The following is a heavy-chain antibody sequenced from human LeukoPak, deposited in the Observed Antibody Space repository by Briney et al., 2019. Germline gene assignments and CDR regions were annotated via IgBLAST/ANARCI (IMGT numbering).Heavy chain of an antibody. V-gene: IGHV3-7*01. CDR1: GFTFSTTW. Sequence: GGSLRLSCEASGFTFSTTWMSWVRQAPGRGLEWVANINQDGSEKIYVDSVKGRFSISRDNAKNSLYLQMNSLRAEDTAVYSCARDPHYYDSSGYYFDYWGQGTLVTVSS. CDR2: INQDGSEK. D-gene: IGHD3-22*01. CDR3: ARDPHYYDSSGYYFDY. J-gene: IGHJ4*02.